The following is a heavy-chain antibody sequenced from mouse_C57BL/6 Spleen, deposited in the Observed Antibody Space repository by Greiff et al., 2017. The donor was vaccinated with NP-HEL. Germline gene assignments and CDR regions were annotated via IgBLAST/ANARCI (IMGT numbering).Heavy chain of an antibody. D-gene: IGHD3-2*01. CDR2: INPGSGGT. CDR3: ARSLTAP. J-gene: IGHJ3*01. Sequence: VQLQQSGAELVRPGTSVKVSCKASGYAFTNYLIEWVKQRPGQGLEWIGVINPGSGGTNYNEKFKGKATLTADKSSSTAYMQLSSLTSEDSAVYCCARSLTAPWGQGTLVTVSA. CDR1: GYAFTNYL. V-gene: IGHV1-54*01.